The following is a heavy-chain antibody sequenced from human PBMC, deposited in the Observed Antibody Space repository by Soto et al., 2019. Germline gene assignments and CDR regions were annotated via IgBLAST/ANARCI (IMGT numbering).Heavy chain of an antibody. Sequence: GGSLRLSCAASGFTFSSYGMHWVRQAPGKGLEWVAVISYDGSNKYYADSVKGRFTISRDNSKNTLYLQMNSLRAEDTAVYYCAKDHWTGTTGSGFDYWGQGTLVTVSS. CDR1: GFTFSSYG. CDR2: ISYDGSNK. J-gene: IGHJ4*02. V-gene: IGHV3-30*18. D-gene: IGHD1-1*01. CDR3: AKDHWTGTTGSGFDY.